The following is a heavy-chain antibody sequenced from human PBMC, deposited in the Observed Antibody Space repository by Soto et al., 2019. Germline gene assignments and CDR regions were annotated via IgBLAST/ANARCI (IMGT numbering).Heavy chain of an antibody. CDR1: GGSFRGYY. CDR3: ARGEITLLGGMDV. CDR2: INHSGSS. D-gene: IGHD3-10*01. Sequence: SETLSLTCTVSGGSFRGYYWGWVRQPPGKGLEWIGEINHSGSSNYHPSLKSRVTISVATSKNQFSLTVNSVTPADTAVYYCARGEITLLGGMDVWGQGATVTVSS. V-gene: IGHV4-34*01. J-gene: IGHJ6*02.